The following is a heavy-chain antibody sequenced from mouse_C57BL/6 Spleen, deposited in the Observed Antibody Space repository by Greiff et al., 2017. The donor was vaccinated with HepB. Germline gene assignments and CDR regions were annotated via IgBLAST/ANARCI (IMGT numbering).Heavy chain of an antibody. J-gene: IGHJ2*01. CDR3: ARGARGYSNYDYFDY. CDR1: GFTFSDYY. CDR2: INYDGSST. Sequence: EVKLMESEGGLVQPGSSMKLSCTASGFTFSDYYMAWVRQVPEKGLEWVANINYDGSSTYYLDSLKSRFIISRDNAKNILYLQMSSLKSEDTATYYCARGARGYSNYDYFDYWGQGTTLTVSS. V-gene: IGHV5-16*01. D-gene: IGHD2-5*01.